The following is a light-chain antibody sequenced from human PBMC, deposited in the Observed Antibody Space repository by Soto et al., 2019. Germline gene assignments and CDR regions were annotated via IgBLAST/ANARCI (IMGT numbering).Light chain of an antibody. Sequence: QSALTQPASVSGSPGQSITISCTGTGSDVGGYNYVSWYQQHPGKAPKLMIYDVSNRPSGVSNRFSGSKSGNTASLTISGLQAEDEADYYCSSYTSSSTRFFGTGTKLTVL. CDR2: DVS. CDR3: SSYTSSSTRF. J-gene: IGLJ1*01. V-gene: IGLV2-14*01. CDR1: GSDVGGYNY.